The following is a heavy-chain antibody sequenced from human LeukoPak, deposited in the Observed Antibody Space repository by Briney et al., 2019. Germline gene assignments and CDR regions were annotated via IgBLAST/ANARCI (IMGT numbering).Heavy chain of an antibody. CDR3: VRHSQTRGAFDI. V-gene: IGHV4-34*01. CDR2: INHSGST. CDR1: GGSFSGYY. Sequence: PSETLSLTCAVYGGSFSGYYWSWIRQPPGKGLEWIGEINHSGSTNYNPSLKSRVTISVDTSKNQFSLKLSSVTAADTAVYYCVRHSQTRGAFDIWGQGTMVTVS. J-gene: IGHJ3*02. D-gene: IGHD2-21*01.